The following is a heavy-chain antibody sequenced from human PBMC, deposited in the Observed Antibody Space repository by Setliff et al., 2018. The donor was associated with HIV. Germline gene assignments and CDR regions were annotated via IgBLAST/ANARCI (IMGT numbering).Heavy chain of an antibody. V-gene: IGHV1-18*01. D-gene: IGHD3-16*01. CDR3: ARHYAGGWTLEVFDI. CDR2: VSAYNANT. J-gene: IGHJ3*02. CDR1: GYTYTNYA. Sequence: ASVKVSCKASGYTYTNYAISWVRQAPGQGLEWMGYVSAYNANTNYTQNFRGRVTMSTDTSTTAVSMELRGLRSDDTALYYCARHYAGGWTLEVFDIWGKGTMVTVSS.